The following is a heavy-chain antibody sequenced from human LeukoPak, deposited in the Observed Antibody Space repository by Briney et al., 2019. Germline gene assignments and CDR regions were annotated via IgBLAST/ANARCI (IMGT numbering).Heavy chain of an antibody. V-gene: IGHV3-53*01. Sequence: GGSLRLSCEASEFTVSSNYMSWVRQAPGKGLEWVSVIYSGGSTYYADSVKGRLTISRDNSKNTLYLQMNSLRAEDTAVYYCARGGSSGWYHYFDYWGQGTLVTVSS. J-gene: IGHJ4*02. CDR2: IYSGGST. CDR3: ARGGSSGWYHYFDY. D-gene: IGHD6-19*01. CDR1: EFTVSSNY.